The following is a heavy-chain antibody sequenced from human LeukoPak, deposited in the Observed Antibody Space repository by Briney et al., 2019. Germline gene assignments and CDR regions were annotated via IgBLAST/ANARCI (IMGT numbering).Heavy chain of an antibody. J-gene: IGHJ5*02. D-gene: IGHD3-22*01. CDR2: ISAYNGNT. V-gene: IGHV1-18*01. CDR3: ARGGGGDSSGYYYVGMYNWFDP. CDR1: GYTFTSYG. Sequence: ASVEVSCKASGYTFTSYGISWVRQAPGQGLEWMGWISAYNGNTNYAQKLQGRVTMTTDTSTSTAYMELRSLRSDDTAVYYCARGGGGDSSGYYYVGMYNWFDPWGQGTLVTVSS.